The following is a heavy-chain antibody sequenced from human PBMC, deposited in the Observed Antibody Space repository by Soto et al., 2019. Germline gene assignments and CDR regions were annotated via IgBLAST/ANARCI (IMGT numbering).Heavy chain of an antibody. J-gene: IGHJ5*02. CDR3: TKSWLFEKNWFDP. CDR1: GYPFTGPY. CDR2: INPNSGGT. D-gene: IGHD3-22*01. Sequence: ASVKVSCKASGYPFTGPYMHWVRQAPGQGLEWMGWINPNSGGTNYAQKFQGRVTMTRDTSISTAYMELSRLRSDDTAVYFCTKSWLFEKNWFDPWGQGTLVTVSS. V-gene: IGHV1-2*02.